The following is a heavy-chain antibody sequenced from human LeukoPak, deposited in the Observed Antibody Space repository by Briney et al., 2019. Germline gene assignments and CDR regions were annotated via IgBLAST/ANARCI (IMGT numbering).Heavy chain of an antibody. J-gene: IGHJ4*02. CDR1: SDSISSYY. CDR3: ARHSRTYYDFDY. D-gene: IGHD1-26*01. Sequence: SETLSLTCTVSSDSISSYYWSWIRQPPGKGLEWIGYIYYSGSTNYNPSLKSRVTISIDTSMNQFSLQLSSVTAADTAVYYCARHSRTYYDFDYWGQGTLVTVSS. V-gene: IGHV4-59*08. CDR2: IYYSGST.